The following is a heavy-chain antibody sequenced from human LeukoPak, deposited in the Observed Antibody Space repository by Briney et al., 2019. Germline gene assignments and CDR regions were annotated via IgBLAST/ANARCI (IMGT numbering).Heavy chain of an antibody. D-gene: IGHD4-23*01. J-gene: IGHJ4*02. CDR1: GYTFTGYY. Sequence: ASVKVSCKASGYTFTGYYMHWVRQVPGQGLEWMGWINPNSGGTNYAQKFQGRVTMTRDTSISTAYMELSRLRSDDTAVYYCARDSGYGGNFDYWGQGTLVTVSS. V-gene: IGHV1-2*02. CDR2: INPNSGGT. CDR3: ARDSGYGGNFDY.